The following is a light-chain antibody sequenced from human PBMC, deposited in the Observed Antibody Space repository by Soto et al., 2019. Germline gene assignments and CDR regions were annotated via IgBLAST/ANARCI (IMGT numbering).Light chain of an antibody. J-gene: IGLJ3*02. CDR3: CSYTRSFTWV. CDR2: EGT. CDR1: SSDVGSHNL. Sequence: QSVLTQPASVSGSPGQSITISCTGTSSDVGSHNLVSWYQEHPGKAPKLIICEGTKRPSGVSNRFSGSKSGNTASLTISGLQAEDEADYYCCSYTRSFTWVFGGGTKVTVL. V-gene: IGLV2-23*01.